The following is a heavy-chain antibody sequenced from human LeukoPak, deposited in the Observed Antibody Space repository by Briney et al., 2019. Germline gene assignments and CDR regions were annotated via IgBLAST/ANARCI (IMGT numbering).Heavy chain of an antibody. CDR3: ARVTGYYDSHDAFDI. CDR1: GFTFSSYS. D-gene: IGHD3-22*01. J-gene: IGHJ3*02. Sequence: GGSLRLSCAASGFTFSSYSMNWVRQAPGKGLEWVSSISSSSSYIYYADSVKGRFTISRDNAKNSLYLQMNSLRAEDTAVYFCARVTGYYDSHDAFDIWGQGTVVTVSS. CDR2: ISSSSSYI. V-gene: IGHV3-21*01.